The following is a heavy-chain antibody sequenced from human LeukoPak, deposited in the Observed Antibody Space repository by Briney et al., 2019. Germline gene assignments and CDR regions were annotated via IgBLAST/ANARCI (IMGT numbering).Heavy chain of an antibody. CDR2: ISSSSSTM. J-gene: IGHJ4*02. V-gene: IGHV3-48*04. Sequence: GGSLRLSCAASGFTFSSYSMNWVRQAPGKGLEWISYISSSSSTMYYADSVKGRFTISRDNAKNSLYLQMNSLRAEDTAVYYCASGSNWIVFDYWGQGTLVTVSS. CDR1: GFTFSSYS. D-gene: IGHD4/OR15-4a*01. CDR3: ASGSNWIVFDY.